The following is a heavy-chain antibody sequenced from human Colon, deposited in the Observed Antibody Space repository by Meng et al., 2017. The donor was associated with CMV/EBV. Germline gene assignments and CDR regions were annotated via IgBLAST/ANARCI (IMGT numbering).Heavy chain of an antibody. Sequence: QVRLQQWGVALLETSEPLSPTCGFSGGSLCGFYWTWIRQPPGKGLEWIGEINQSGSTNYNPSLKSRVTVSVDTSKNQFSLRVTSVTAADSALYYCAREAGPFFGVIVYDSWGQGTLVTVSS. CDR3: AREAGPFFGVIVYDS. CDR2: INQSGST. CDR1: GGSLCGFY. J-gene: IGHJ4*02. V-gene: IGHV4-34*01. D-gene: IGHD3-3*01.